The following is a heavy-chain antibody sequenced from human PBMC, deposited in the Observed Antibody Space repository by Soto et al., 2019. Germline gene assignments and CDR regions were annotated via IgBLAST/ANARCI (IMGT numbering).Heavy chain of an antibody. V-gene: IGHV3-33*01. CDR1: GFTFSSYG. J-gene: IGHJ4*02. D-gene: IGHD6-19*01. Sequence: GGSLRLSCAVSGFTFSSYGMHWVRQAPGKGLEWVAVIWYDGSNKYYADYVKGRFTISRDNSKNTLYLQMNSLRAEDTAVYYCARDGKYSSGWPINYWGQGTLVTVSS. CDR3: ARDGKYSSGWPINY. CDR2: IWYDGSNK.